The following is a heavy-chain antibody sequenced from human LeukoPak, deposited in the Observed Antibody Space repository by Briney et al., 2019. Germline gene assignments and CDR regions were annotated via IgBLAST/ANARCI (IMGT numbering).Heavy chain of an antibody. CDR2: INNDGGST. Sequence: GGSLRLSCAASGFAFSSYWMHWVRHVPEKGLVWVSHINNDGGSTSYADLVKGRFTISRDNAKNTLFLQMNSLRAEDTGVYYCTRVDYYYNGMDVWGQGTTVTVSS. CDR3: TRVDYYYNGMDV. V-gene: IGHV3-74*01. CDR1: GFAFSSYW. J-gene: IGHJ6*02.